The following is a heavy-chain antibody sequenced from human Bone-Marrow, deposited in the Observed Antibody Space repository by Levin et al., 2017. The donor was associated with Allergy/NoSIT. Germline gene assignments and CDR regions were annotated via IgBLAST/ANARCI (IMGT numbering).Heavy chain of an antibody. CDR1: GFTFSSYG. CDR3: AKDRRGEYQLLMWGDYYFDY. V-gene: IGHV3-30*18. Sequence: PGGSLRLSCAASGFTFSSYGMHWVRQAPGKGLEWVAVISYDGSNKYYADSVKGRFTISRDNSKNTLYLQMNSLRAEDTAVYYCAKDRRGEYQLLMWGDYYFDYWGQGTLVTVSS. CDR2: ISYDGSNK. J-gene: IGHJ4*02. D-gene: IGHD2-2*01.